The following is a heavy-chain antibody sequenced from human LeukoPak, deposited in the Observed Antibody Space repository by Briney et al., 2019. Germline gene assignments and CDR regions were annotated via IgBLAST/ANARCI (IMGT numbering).Heavy chain of an antibody. J-gene: IGHJ3*02. V-gene: IGHV3-30-3*01. D-gene: IGHD3-22*01. Sequence: GRSLRLSCAASGFTFSSYAMHWVRQAPGKGLEWVAVISYDGSNKYYADSVKGRFTISRDTSKNTMDLQMNSLRPEDSAPYFCARGGRGSAAVVAPRSFDIWGQGTMVAVSS. CDR2: ISYDGSNK. CDR3: ARGGRGSAAVVAPRSFDI. CDR1: GFTFSSYA.